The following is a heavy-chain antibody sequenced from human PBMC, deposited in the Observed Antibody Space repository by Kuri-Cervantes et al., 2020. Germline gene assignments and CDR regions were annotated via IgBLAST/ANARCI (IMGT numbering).Heavy chain of an antibody. D-gene: IGHD3-10*01. CDR1: GDSISSGYF. V-gene: IGHV4-38-2*02. J-gene: IGHJ6*02. CDR3: ARDTSSGSLGYYYYGMDV. CDR2: IYHTGST. Sequence: SQTLSLTCAVSGDSISSGYFWGWIRQPPGKGLEWIGNIYHTGSTYYNPSLKSRVTLSVDTTKEQFSLKLSSVTAADTAVYYCARDTSSGSLGYYYYGMDVWGQGTTVTVSS.